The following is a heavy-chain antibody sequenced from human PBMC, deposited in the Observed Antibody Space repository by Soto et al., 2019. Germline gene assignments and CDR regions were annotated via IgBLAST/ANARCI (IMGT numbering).Heavy chain of an antibody. Sequence: ASVKVSCKASGGTFSSYAISCVRQAPGQGLEWMGGIIPIFGTANYAQKFQGRVTITADESTSTAYMELSSLRSEDTAVYYCARTSTYYDFWSGYSPFDYWGQGTLVTVSS. CDR3: ARTSTYYDFWSGYSPFDY. CDR2: IIPIFGTA. CDR1: GGTFSSYA. D-gene: IGHD3-3*01. V-gene: IGHV1-69*13. J-gene: IGHJ4*02.